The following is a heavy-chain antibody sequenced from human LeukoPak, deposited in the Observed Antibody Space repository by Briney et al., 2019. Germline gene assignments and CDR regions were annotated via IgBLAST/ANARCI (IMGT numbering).Heavy chain of an antibody. CDR1: GFTFSDYA. V-gene: IGHV3-23*01. J-gene: IGHJ5*02. CDR2: MSGTSGST. D-gene: IGHD3-22*01. CDR3: AKDHQGSIVLGWFDP. Sequence: GSLRLSCAASGFTFSDYAMSWVRQARGQGPEWGASMSGTSGSTYYADSVTGRFAISRDHSKHTLYPQMNRLRAEDTALYYCAKDHQGSIVLGWFDPWGQGTLVTVSS.